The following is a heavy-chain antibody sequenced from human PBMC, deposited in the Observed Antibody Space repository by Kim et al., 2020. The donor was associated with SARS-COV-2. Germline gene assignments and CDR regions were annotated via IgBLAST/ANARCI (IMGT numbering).Heavy chain of an antibody. CDR1: GGSFSGYY. CDR3: ARGAYSSSWYSGVHAFDI. D-gene: IGHD6-13*01. J-gene: IGHJ3*02. CDR2: INHSGST. V-gene: IGHV4-34*01. Sequence: SETLSLTCAVYGGSFSGYYWSWIRQPPGKGLEWIGEINHSGSTNYNPSLKSRVTISVDTSKNQFSLKLSSVTAADTAVYYCARGAYSSSWYSGVHAFDIWGQGTMVTVSS.